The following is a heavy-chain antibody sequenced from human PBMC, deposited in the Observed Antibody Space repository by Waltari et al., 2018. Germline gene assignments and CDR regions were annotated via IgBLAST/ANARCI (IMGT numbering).Heavy chain of an antibody. CDR2: IYYSGST. CDR3: ARPHVTMIVSRAFDI. V-gene: IGHV4-39*07. CDR1: GGSISSSSYY. J-gene: IGHJ3*02. D-gene: IGHD3-22*01. Sequence: QLQLQELGPGLVKPSETLSLTCTVSGGSISSSSYYWDWIRQPPGKGLEWIGSIYYSGSTYYNPSLKSRVTISVDTSKNQFSLKLSSVTAADTAVYYCARPHVTMIVSRAFDIWGQGTMVTVSS.